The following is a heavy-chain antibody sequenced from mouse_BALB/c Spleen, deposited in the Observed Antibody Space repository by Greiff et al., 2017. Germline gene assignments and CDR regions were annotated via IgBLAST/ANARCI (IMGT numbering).Heavy chain of an antibody. V-gene: IGHV5-4*02. D-gene: IGHD2-14*01. CDR2: ISDGGSYT. Sequence: EVKLMESGGGLVKPGGSLKLSCAASGFTFSDYYMYWVRQTPEKRLEWVATISDGGSYTYYPDSVKGRFTISRDNAKNNLYLQMSSLKSEDTAMYYCARWRGYRYEEGFAYWGQGTLVTVSA. J-gene: IGHJ3*01. CDR1: GFTFSDYY. CDR3: ARWRGYRYEEGFAY.